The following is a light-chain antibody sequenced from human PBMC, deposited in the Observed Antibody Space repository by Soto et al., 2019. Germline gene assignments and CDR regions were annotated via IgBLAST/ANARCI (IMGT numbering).Light chain of an antibody. V-gene: IGLV1-44*01. Sequence: QAVVTQPPSASGTPGQRVTISCSGGSSNIGSYIVNWYQQLPGTAPKLLIYSNSQRPSGVPDRFSGSKSGTSASLAISGLQSEDEADYYCATWDDSLNGPVFGGGTKVTVL. CDR1: SSNIGSYI. CDR2: SNS. CDR3: ATWDDSLNGPV. J-gene: IGLJ2*01.